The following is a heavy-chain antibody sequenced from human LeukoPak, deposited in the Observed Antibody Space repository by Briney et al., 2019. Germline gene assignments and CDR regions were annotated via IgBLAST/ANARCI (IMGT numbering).Heavy chain of an antibody. Sequence: GESLKISCKGSGYSFTSYWIGWVRQMPGKGLEWTGNIYPGDSDTRYSPSFQGQVTMSADKSISTAYLQWNSLKASDTAMYYCAFSLGDGSGSSFNWFDSWGQGTLVTVSS. V-gene: IGHV5-51*01. CDR1: GYSFTSYW. J-gene: IGHJ5*01. CDR3: AFSLGDGSGSSFNWFDS. CDR2: IYPGDSDT. D-gene: IGHD3-10*01.